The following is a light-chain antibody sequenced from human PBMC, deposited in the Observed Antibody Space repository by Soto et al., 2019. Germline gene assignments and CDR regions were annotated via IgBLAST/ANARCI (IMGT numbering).Light chain of an antibody. V-gene: IGKV1-39*01. CDR1: QIISTY. CDR2: AAS. J-gene: IGKJ1*01. Sequence: DIQMTQSPSSLSASVGDRVTITCRASQIISTYLNWYQQRAGLAPRLLIYAASSLQSGVPPRFSGSGSGTDFTLTISSLQPEDFATYLCQQTYSAPPTFGQGTKVEIK. CDR3: QQTYSAPPT.